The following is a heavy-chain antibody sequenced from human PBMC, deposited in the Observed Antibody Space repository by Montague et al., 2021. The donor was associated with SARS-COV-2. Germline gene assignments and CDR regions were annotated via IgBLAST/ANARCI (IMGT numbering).Heavy chain of an antibody. Sequence: SETLSLTCSVSGVSITNYYWSWIRQFPGKELEWIGTVSNTGSTNKNPSLMSRVTISRDTSSGQVSMRLRSVTAADTAFCFCARIERGFWRDLVVFDVWGPGTLVTVSS. D-gene: IGHD3-3*01. J-gene: IGHJ3*01. CDR2: VSNTGST. CDR3: ARIERGFWRDLVVFDV. CDR1: GVSITNYY. V-gene: IGHV4-59*12.